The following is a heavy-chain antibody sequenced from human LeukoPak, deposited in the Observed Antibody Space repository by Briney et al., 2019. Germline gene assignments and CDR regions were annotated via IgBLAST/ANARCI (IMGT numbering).Heavy chain of an antibody. CDR1: GYSISSGYY. CDR2: IYHSGST. CDR3: ARGSTMVRGILDY. V-gene: IGHV4-38-2*01. D-gene: IGHD3-10*01. J-gene: IGHJ4*02. Sequence: SETLSLTCAVSGYSISSGYYWGWIRQPPGKGLGWIGSIYHSGSTYYNPSLKSRVTISVDMSKNQFSLKLSSVTAADTAVYYCARGSTMVRGILDYWGQGTLVTVSS.